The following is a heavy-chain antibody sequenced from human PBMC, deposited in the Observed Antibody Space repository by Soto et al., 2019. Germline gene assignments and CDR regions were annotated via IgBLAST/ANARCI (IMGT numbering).Heavy chain of an antibody. Sequence: QVQLVQSGAEVGKPGSSVKVSCKTSGGSFSSFHITWVRQAPGHGLEWMGRISPILGITNYAQNFQCRVTITADKSTNTASMELNSLRSEDTAMYYCARGPTSLGDAWGQGTLITVSS. D-gene: IGHD1-26*01. CDR2: ISPILGIT. CDR1: GGSFSSFH. CDR3: ARGPTSLGDA. V-gene: IGHV1-69*02. J-gene: IGHJ5*02.